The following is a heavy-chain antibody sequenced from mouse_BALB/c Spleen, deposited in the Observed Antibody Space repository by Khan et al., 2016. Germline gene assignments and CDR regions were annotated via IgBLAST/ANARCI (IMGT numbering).Heavy chain of an antibody. Sequence: EVQLQESGPGLVKPSQSLSLTCTVTGYSITSDYAWNWIRQFPGNKLEWMGYISYSGSTSYNPSLKSRISITRDTSKNQFFLQLNSVTTEDTAKYDGARGYYYGKGYFDYWGQGTTLTVSS. V-gene: IGHV3-2*02. D-gene: IGHD1-1*01. J-gene: IGHJ2*01. CDR3: ARGYYYGKGYFDY. CDR1: GYSITSDYA. CDR2: ISYSGST.